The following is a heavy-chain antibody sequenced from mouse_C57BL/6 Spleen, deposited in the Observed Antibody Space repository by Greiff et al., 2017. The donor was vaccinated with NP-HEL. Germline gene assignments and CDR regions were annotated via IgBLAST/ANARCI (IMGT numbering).Heavy chain of an antibody. CDR1: GYTFTDYY. CDR3: ARSGYDYDVDAMDY. Sequence: EVQLQQSGPELVKPGASVKISCKASGYTFTDYYMNWVKQSHGKSLEWIGDINPNNGGTSYNQKFKGKATLTVDKSSSTAYMELRSLTSEDSAVYYCARSGYDYDVDAMDYWGQGTSVTVSS. CDR2: INPNNGGT. V-gene: IGHV1-26*01. D-gene: IGHD2-4*01. J-gene: IGHJ4*01.